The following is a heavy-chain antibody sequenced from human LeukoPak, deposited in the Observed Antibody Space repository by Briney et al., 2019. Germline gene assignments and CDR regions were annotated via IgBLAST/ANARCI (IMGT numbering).Heavy chain of an antibody. CDR2: IYYSGST. Sequence: SETLSLTCTVSGGSISSYYWSWIRQPPGKGLEWIGYIYYSGSTNYNPSLKSRVTISVDTCKNQFSLKLSSVTAADTAVYYCARVLGYCSSTSCYGGPDYYGMDVWGKGTTVTVSS. J-gene: IGHJ6*04. V-gene: IGHV4-59*01. CDR3: ARVLGYCSSTSCYGGPDYYGMDV. D-gene: IGHD2-2*01. CDR1: GGSISSYY.